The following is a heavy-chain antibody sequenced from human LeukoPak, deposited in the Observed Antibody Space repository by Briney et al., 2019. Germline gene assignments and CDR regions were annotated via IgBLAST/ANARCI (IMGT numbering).Heavy chain of an antibody. CDR3: ARVISAAGIDY. CDR1: GFTFSSYS. Sequence: GGSLRLSCAASGFTFSSYSMNWVRQAPGKGLEWVSSISSSSSYIYYVDSVKGRFTISRDNAKNSLYLQMNSLRAEDTAVYYCARVISAAGIDYWGQGTLVTVSS. V-gene: IGHV3-21*01. CDR2: ISSSSSYI. D-gene: IGHD6-13*01. J-gene: IGHJ4*02.